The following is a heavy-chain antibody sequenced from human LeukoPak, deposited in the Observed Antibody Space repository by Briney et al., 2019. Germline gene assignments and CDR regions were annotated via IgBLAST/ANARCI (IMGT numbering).Heavy chain of an antibody. CDR3: ATTYSVYSGYDYIALDY. CDR1: GYSFTSYW. V-gene: IGHV5-51*01. CDR2: IYPGDSDT. D-gene: IGHD5-12*01. J-gene: IGHJ4*02. Sequence: GESVKISCKGSGYSFTSYWIGWVRQMPGKGLEWMGIIYPGDSDTRYSPSFQGQVTISADKSISTAYLQWSSLKASDTAMYYCATTYSVYSGYDYIALDYWGQGTLVTVSS.